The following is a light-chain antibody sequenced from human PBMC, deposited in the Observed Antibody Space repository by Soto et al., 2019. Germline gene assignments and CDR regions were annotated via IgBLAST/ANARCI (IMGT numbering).Light chain of an antibody. CDR2: AAS. Sequence: DIQMTQSPSSLSASVQDSVTITCRASQVIGKYLAWYQQKPGKVPKLLIQAASTLQSGVPSRFSGSGSGTDFTLTINNLQPEDVATYYRQRYNAAPFTFGPGTKVDIK. CDR3: QRYNAAPFT. CDR1: QVIGKY. V-gene: IGKV1-27*01. J-gene: IGKJ3*01.